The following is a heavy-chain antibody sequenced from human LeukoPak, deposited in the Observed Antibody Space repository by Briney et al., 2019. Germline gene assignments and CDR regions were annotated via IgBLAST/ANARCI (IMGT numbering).Heavy chain of an antibody. CDR1: GGSISSYY. CDR2: IYYSGST. J-gene: IGHJ6*02. Sequence: SETLSLTCTVSGGSISSYYWSWIRQPPGKGLEWIGHIYYSGSTNYNPSLKSRVTISVDTSKKQFSLKLSSVTAADTAVYYCARAATVKYYYYYYGMDVWGQGTTVTVSS. V-gene: IGHV4-59*01. D-gene: IGHD4-11*01. CDR3: ARAATVKYYYYYYGMDV.